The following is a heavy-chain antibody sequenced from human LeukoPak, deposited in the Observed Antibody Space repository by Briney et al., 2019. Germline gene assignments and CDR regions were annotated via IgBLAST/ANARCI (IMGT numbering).Heavy chain of an antibody. D-gene: IGHD1-14*01. CDR1: GGSISNYY. CDR2: TFYSGNA. Sequence: SETLSLTCTVSGGSISNYYWYWMRQPPGKGLEWIGHTFYSGNANYNPSLKSRVTISVDTSKNQFSLSLSSVTAADTAVYYCAKGGPEASAGLSWFDPWDQGTLVTVSS. CDR3: AKGGPEASAGLSWFDP. V-gene: IGHV4-59*01. J-gene: IGHJ5*02.